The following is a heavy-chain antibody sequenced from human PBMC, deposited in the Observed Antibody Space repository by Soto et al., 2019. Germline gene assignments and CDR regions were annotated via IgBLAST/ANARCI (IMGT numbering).Heavy chain of an antibody. V-gene: IGHV3-72*01. CDR3: ARELMTTVTYFDY. D-gene: IGHD4-17*01. CDR1: GFTFSSYG. CDR2: TRNKAQSYTT. J-gene: IGHJ4*02. Sequence: VQLVESGGGVVQPGRSLRLSCAASGFTFSSYGMHWVRQAPGKGLEWVGRTRNKAQSYTTEYAASVKGRFTISRDESKNSLYLQMNSLKAEDTAVYYCARELMTTVTYFDYWGQGTLVTVSS.